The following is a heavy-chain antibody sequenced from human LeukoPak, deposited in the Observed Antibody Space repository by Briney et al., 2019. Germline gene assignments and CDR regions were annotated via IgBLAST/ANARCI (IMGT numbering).Heavy chain of an antibody. Sequence: GGSLRLSCAASGFAVSTNYLSWVRQASGKGLEWVSVIYSDGSTYYTDSVKGRFTISRDNSKNTLYLQMNSLRPEDTAVYYCARDQRSESYYPWGWFDPWGQGTLVTVSS. CDR2: IYSDGST. V-gene: IGHV3-66*02. CDR1: GFAVSTNY. D-gene: IGHD1-26*01. CDR3: ARDQRSESYYPWGWFDP. J-gene: IGHJ5*02.